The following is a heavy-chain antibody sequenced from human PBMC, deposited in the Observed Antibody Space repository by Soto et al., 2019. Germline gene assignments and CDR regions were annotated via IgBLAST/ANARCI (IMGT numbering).Heavy chain of an antibody. D-gene: IGHD2-2*01. CDR3: VKANDQQSVEGRPFDM. V-gene: IGHV3-9*01. CDR2: INWSGGSS. Sequence: EAQLVESGGGLVQPGRSLRLSCAASGFTFDDFAMHWVRQAPGRGLEWVSGINWSGGSSGYSDSVKGRFTISRDNAKNSLYLEMNSLRVEDTALFYCVKANDQQSVEGRPFDMWGQGTMVTVSS. CDR1: GFTFDDFA. J-gene: IGHJ3*02.